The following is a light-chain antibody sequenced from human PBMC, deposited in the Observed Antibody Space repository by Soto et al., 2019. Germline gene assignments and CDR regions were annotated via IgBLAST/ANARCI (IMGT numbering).Light chain of an antibody. CDR2: GAS. CDR1: QSVTHNY. CDR3: QQYESSPPLT. Sequence: PGDRATLSCRASQSVTHNYVAWYQQKPGQALRRLIAGASSRATGITDMFSGSGSVTDFTLTISRLEPEDLAVYYCQQYESSPPLTFGVGTKVEIK. V-gene: IGKV3-20*01. J-gene: IGKJ4*01.